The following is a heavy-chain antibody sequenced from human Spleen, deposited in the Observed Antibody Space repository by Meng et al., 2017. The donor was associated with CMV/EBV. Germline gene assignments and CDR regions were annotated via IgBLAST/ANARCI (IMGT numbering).Heavy chain of an antibody. CDR3: AKDQTSVVVITGFDY. CDR2: ISGSGGDT. D-gene: IGHD2-21*01. J-gene: IGHJ4*02. Sequence: SGFTFRNYALTWVRQAPGKGLEWVSSISGSGGDTYYADSVKGRFTISRDNSKNTLYLQMNILRAEDTAVYYCAKDQTSVVVITGFDYWGQGILVTVSS. V-gene: IGHV3-23*01. CDR1: GFTFRNYA.